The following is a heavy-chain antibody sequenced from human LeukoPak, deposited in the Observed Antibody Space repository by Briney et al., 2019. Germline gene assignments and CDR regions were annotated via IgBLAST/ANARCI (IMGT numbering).Heavy chain of an antibody. V-gene: IGHV1-2*02. CDR1: GYTFTGYY. J-gene: IGHJ4*02. CDR3: ARIFRNYGSGSYAFDY. Sequence: ASVKVSCKASGYTFTGYYMHWVRQAPGQGLEWMGWINPNSGGTNYAQKFQGRVTMTRDTSISTAYMELSRLRSDDTAVYYCARIFRNYGSGSYAFDYWGQGTLVTVSS. D-gene: IGHD3-10*01. CDR2: INPNSGGT.